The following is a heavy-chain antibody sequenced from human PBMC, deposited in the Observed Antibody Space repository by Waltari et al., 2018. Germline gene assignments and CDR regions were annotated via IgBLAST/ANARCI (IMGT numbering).Heavy chain of an antibody. CDR3: ARGPGLSPNGFDP. CDR2: IYYSGST. D-gene: IGHD3-16*01. CDR1: GGSISSYY. J-gene: IGHJ5*02. V-gene: IGHV4-59*01. Sequence: QVQLQESGPGLVKPSETLSLTCTVSGGSISSYYWSWIRQPPGKGLEWIGYIYYSGSTNYNPSLKSRVTISVDTSKNQFSLKLSSVTAADTAVYYCARGPGLSPNGFDPWGQGTLVTVSS.